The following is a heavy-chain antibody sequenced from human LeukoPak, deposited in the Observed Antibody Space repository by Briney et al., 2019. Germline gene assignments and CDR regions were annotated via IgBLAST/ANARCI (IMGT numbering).Heavy chain of an antibody. J-gene: IGHJ4*02. D-gene: IGHD3-9*01. V-gene: IGHV3-7*01. CDR2: INGDGRDK. CDR1: GFTFSSYW. Sequence: PGGSLRLSCAASGFTFSSYWMNWVRQAPGKGLEWVANINGDGRDKYYVGSVRGRFNISRDNADNALYLQMNSLRGDDTALYYCARGVDSAIDWWGQGTLVTVSS. CDR3: ARGVDSAIDW.